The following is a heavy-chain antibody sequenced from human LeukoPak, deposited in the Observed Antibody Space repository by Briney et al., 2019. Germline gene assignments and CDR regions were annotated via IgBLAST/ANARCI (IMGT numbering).Heavy chain of an antibody. V-gene: IGHV3-21*06. D-gene: IGHD4-17*01. CDR3: ARDRKGRTYGDPYWFFDL. CDR1: GFTFSSYS. CDR2: ISSSSSSI. J-gene: IGHJ2*01. Sequence: GRSLRLSCAASGFTFSSYSMNWVRQAPGKGLDWVSSISSSSSSIYYADSIKGRFTISRDNVKNLLFLQMNSLRAEDTAIYYCARDRKGRTYGDPYWFFDLWGRGTLVSVSS.